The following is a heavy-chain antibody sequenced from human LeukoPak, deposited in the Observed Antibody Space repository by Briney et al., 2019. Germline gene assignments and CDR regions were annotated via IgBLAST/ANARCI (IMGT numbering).Heavy chain of an antibody. CDR2: ISYDGSNK. J-gene: IGHJ2*01. V-gene: IGHV3-30*18. CDR1: GFTFSSYG. Sequence: PGGSLRLSCAASGFTFSSYGMHWVRQAPGKGLEWVAVISYDGSNKYYADSVKGRFTISRDNSKNTLYLQMNSLRAEDTAVYYCAKAYYDSSGKWYFDLWGRGTLVTVSS. D-gene: IGHD3-22*01. CDR3: AKAYYDSSGKWYFDL.